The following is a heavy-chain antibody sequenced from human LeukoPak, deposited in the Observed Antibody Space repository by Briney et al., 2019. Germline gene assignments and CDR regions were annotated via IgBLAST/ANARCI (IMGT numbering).Heavy chain of an antibody. CDR2: ISSSSNTI. J-gene: IGHJ6*02. CDR3: ARDLAHFYGMDV. Sequence: GGSLRLSCAASGFTFSSYSMNWVRQAPGKGLEWVSYISSSSNTIYYADSVKGRFTISRDNAKSSLYLQMNSLRAEDTAVYYCARDLAHFYGMDVWGQGTTVTVSS. CDR1: GFTFSSYS. V-gene: IGHV3-48*01.